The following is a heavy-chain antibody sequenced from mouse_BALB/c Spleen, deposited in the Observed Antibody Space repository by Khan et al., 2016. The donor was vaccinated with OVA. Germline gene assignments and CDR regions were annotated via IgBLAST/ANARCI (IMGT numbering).Heavy chain of an antibody. CDR3: ARMARK. CDR2: IDPPNGNT. CDR1: GLNIKDTY. V-gene: IGHV14-3*02. J-gene: IGHJ2*01. Sequence: VQLKQSGAELVKSGATVKLSCTASGLNIKDTYMHWLKQWPEQGLEGIGRIDPPNGNTKYDPKCQGKASITADTYANTAYLEHRSLTSEYTAVYYCARMARKWVQVTTLTVSS.